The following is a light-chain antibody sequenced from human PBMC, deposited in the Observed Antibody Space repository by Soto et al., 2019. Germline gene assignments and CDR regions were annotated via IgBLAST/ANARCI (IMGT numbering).Light chain of an antibody. CDR2: KAS. J-gene: IGKJ1*01. CDR1: QNFNNW. CDR3: QQNTRYPWP. V-gene: IGKV1-5*03. Sequence: DVDITQKNSTLPASVGDRVTITCRASQNFNNWFAWYQQKPGKGPSLLIYKASNLESGVSSRFSGSGSGTEFTLTISSLQPDDIGAYYCQQNTRYPWPFG.